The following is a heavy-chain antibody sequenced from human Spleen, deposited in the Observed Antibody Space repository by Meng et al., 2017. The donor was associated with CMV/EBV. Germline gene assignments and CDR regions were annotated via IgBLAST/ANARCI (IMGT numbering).Heavy chain of an antibody. J-gene: IGHJ4*02. D-gene: IGHD4-23*01. V-gene: IGHV1-2*02. CDR1: GYTFTGYY. CDR3: ARDRGGNDY. Sequence: KVSCKASGYTFTGYYMHWVRQAPGQGLEWMGWINPNSGGTNYAQKFQGRVTMTRDTSTSTVYMELSSLRSEDTAVYYCARDRGGNDYWGQGTLVTAPQ. CDR2: INPNSGGT.